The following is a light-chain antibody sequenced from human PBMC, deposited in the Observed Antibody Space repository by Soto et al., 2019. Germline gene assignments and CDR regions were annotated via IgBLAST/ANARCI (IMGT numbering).Light chain of an antibody. Sequence: EIVLTQSPGTLSLSPGERATLSCRASQSVSSSYLACYQQKTGQAPRLLIYGASSRATASPDRFSGSGSGTDFSITISRLEPEDFAVYYCQQYGSTPPWTFGQGTKVEIK. CDR3: QQYGSTPPWT. J-gene: IGKJ1*01. V-gene: IGKV3-20*01. CDR1: QSVSSSY. CDR2: GAS.